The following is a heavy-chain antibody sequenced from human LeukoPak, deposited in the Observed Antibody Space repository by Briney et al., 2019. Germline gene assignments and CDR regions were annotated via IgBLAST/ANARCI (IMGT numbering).Heavy chain of an antibody. Sequence: KPSETLSLTCTVSGGSISSYFWNRIRQPAGKGLEWIGRIYPSGSTNYNPSLSSRVTMSVDTSKNQFSLKLSSVTAADTAMYYCARALGYFGSGGEAWGQGTLVTVSS. J-gene: IGHJ5*02. V-gene: IGHV4-4*07. CDR1: GGSISSYF. CDR2: IYPSGST. CDR3: ARALGYFGSGGEA. D-gene: IGHD3-10*01.